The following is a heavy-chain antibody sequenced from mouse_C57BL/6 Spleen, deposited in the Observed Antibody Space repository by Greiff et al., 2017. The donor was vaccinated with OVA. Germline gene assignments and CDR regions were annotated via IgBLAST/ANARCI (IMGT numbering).Heavy chain of an antibody. V-gene: IGHV1-81*01. Sequence: VQLLQSGAELARPGASVKLSCKASGYTFTSYGIRWVKQRPGQGLEWIGEIYPRSGNTYYNEKFKGKATLTSDRSSSTAYIELRILTSEDSAIYFCASNDGSDIDYWGQGTTLTVSS. J-gene: IGHJ2*01. CDR1: GYTFTSYG. CDR2: IYPRSGNT. CDR3: ASNDGSDIDY. D-gene: IGHD2-3*01.